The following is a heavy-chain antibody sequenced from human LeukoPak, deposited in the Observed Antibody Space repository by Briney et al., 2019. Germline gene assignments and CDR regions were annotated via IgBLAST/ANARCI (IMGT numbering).Heavy chain of an antibody. CDR1: GFTFDDYA. CDR2: ISWNSGSI. Sequence: GRSLRLSCAASGFTFDDYAMHWVRQAPGKGLEWVSGISWNSGSIDYADSVKGRFTISRDNAKDTLYLHMNSLTAEDTAVYYCARGAKWAYYFDYWGQGTLVTVSS. J-gene: IGHJ4*02. V-gene: IGHV3-9*01. CDR3: ARGAKWAYYFDY. D-gene: IGHD1-26*01.